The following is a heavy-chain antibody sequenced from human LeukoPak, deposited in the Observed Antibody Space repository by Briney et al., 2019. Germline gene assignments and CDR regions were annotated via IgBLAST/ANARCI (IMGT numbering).Heavy chain of an antibody. D-gene: IGHD3-3*01. V-gene: IGHV4-31*03. J-gene: IGHJ6*03. CDR1: GGSISTGGYH. CDR2: IYYSGTT. CDR3: AGAIETYYDDWIGTYYMDV. Sequence: SETLSLTCTVSGGSISTGGYHWSWIRQHPGKGLEWIGYIYYSGTTYYNPSLKSRLTISVDTSKNQFSLKLSSVTAADTAVYYCAGAIETYYDDWIGTYYMDVWGKGTTVTVSS.